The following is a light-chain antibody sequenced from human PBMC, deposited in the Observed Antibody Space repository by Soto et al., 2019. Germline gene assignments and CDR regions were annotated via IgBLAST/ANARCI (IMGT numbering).Light chain of an antibody. CDR1: RSVSTN. CDR3: QQRSNWPRT. Sequence: EIVLTQSPPTMSVSPRERAPLSCWASRSVSTNLAWYQQKPGQAPRLLIYDASNRATGIPARFSGSGSGTDFTLTISSLEPEDFAVYYCQQRSNWPRTFGQGTKVAIK. J-gene: IGKJ1*01. CDR2: DAS. V-gene: IGKV3-11*01.